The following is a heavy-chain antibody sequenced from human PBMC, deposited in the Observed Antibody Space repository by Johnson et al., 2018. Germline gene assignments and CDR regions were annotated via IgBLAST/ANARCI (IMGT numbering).Heavy chain of an antibody. D-gene: IGHD3-22*01. CDR3: ARDGNYYDSSGYHDAFDI. J-gene: IGHJ3*02. CDR2: ISYDGSNK. CDR1: GFTFSSYA. V-gene: IGHV3-30-3*01. Sequence: VQLVETGGGVVQPGRSLRLSCAASGFTFSSYAMHWVRQAPGKGLAWVAVISYDGSNKYYADSVKGRFTIARDNSKNTLYLKMNSLRAEDTAVYYCARDGNYYDSSGYHDAFDIWGQGTMVTVSS.